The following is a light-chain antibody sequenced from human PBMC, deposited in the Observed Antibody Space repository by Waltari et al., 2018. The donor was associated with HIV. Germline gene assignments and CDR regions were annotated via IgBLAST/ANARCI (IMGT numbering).Light chain of an antibody. Sequence: EIVMTQSPAPLSVSPGDRATLSCRASQSFSSNLAWYQQEPGQAPRLLIYGASPRATGIPARFSGSGSGTEFTRTISSLQSEDFAVYYCQQYNKWPWTFGQGTKVEIK. CDR2: GAS. CDR1: QSFSSN. V-gene: IGKV3-15*01. J-gene: IGKJ1*01. CDR3: QQYNKWPWT.